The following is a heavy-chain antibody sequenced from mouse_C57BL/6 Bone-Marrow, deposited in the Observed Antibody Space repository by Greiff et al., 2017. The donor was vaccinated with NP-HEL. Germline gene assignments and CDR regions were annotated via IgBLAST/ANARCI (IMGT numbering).Heavy chain of an antibody. J-gene: IGHJ1*03. Sequence: QVQLQQPGAELVKPGASVKLSCKASGSTFTSYWMQWVKQRPGQGLEWIGEIDPSDSYTNYNQKLKGKATLTVDTSSSTAYMQLSSLTSEDSAVYYCARRSLLITTVVARGYFDVWGTGTTVTVSS. CDR3: ARRSLLITTVVARGYFDV. D-gene: IGHD1-1*01. CDR2: IDPSDSYT. V-gene: IGHV1-50*01. CDR1: GSTFTSYW.